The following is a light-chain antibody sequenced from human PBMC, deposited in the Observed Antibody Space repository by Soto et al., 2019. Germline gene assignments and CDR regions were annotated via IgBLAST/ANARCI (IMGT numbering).Light chain of an antibody. CDR3: SSYTSSSTLHWV. CDR1: RSDVGGYNY. Sequence: QSVLTQPASVSGSPGQSITISCTGTRSDVGGYNYVSWYQQHPGKAPKLMIYDVSNRPSGVSNRFSGSKSGNTASLTISGLEAEDEADYYCSSYTSSSTLHWVFGGGTKLTVL. J-gene: IGLJ3*02. CDR2: DVS. V-gene: IGLV2-14*01.